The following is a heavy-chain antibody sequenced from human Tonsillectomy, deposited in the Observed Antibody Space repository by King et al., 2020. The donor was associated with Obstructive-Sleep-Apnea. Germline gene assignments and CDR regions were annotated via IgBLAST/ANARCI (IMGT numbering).Heavy chain of an antibody. J-gene: IGHJ4*02. D-gene: IGHD3-10*01. CDR1: GGSFSGYY. V-gene: IGHV4-34*01. CDR2: IKHSGST. CDR3: ARGGEYYGSGSYPPPGSFDY. Sequence: VQLQQWGAGLLKPSETLSLTCAVYGGSFSGYYWSWIRQPPGKGLEWIGEIKHSGSTNYNPSLKSRVTISVTTSKNQFSLKLSSVTAADPAVYYCARGGEYYGSGSYPPPGSFDYWGQGTLVTVSS.